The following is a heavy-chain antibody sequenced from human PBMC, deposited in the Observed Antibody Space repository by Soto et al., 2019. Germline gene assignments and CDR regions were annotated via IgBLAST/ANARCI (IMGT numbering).Heavy chain of an antibody. V-gene: IGHV1-46*01. Sequence: GASVKVSCKASGYTFTSYYMHWVRQAPGQGLEWMGIINPSGGSTSYAQKFQGRVTMTRDTSTSTVYMELSSLRSEDTAVYYCAKVLGIQLGLRGYSGSDVWGKGHTVTVPS. CDR2: INPSGGST. CDR1: GYTFTSYY. CDR3: AKVLGIQLGLRGYSGSDV. D-gene: IGHD5-18*01. J-gene: IGHJ6*04.